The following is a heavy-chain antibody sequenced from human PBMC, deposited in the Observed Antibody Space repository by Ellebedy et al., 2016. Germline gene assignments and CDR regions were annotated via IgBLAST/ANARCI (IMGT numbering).Heavy chain of an antibody. Sequence: SGPTLVKPTQTLTLTCTFSGFSLSTRGMCVSWIRQPPGKALEWLARIDWDDDKYYSTSLKTRLTISKDTPKNQVVLTMTNMDPVDTATYYCARIKVITFGGVIVDYWGQGTLVTVSS. V-gene: IGHV2-70*11. CDR1: GFSLSTRGMC. CDR3: ARIKVITFGGVIVDY. D-gene: IGHD3-16*02. J-gene: IGHJ4*02. CDR2: IDWDDDK.